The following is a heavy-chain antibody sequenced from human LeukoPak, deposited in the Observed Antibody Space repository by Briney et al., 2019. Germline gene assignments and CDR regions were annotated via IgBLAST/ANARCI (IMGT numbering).Heavy chain of an antibody. J-gene: IGHJ4*02. CDR2: INPNSGGT. CDR3: ARFYYDSSGYLTYYFDY. V-gene: IGHV1-2*04. Sequence: ASVKVSCKASGYTFTGYYMHWMRQAPGQGLEWMGWINPNSGGTNYAQKFQGWVTMTRDTSISTAYMELSRLRSDDTAVYYCARFYYDSSGYLTYYFDYWGQGTLVTVSS. CDR1: GYTFTGYY. D-gene: IGHD3-22*01.